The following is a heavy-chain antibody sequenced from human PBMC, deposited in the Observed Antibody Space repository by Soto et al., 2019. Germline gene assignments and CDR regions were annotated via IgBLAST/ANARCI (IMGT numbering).Heavy chain of an antibody. CDR2: IKNKGNSYAT. CDR3: TRDIHGSGSFDY. J-gene: IGHJ4*02. V-gene: IGHV3-72*01. CDR1: GFTFSDYY. Sequence: EVQLVESGGGLVQPGGSLRLSCAVSGFTFSDYYMDWVRQAPGKGLEWIGRIKNKGNSYATEYAASVKGRFTISRDDSKNSLYLQMTSLTSEDTAVDVCTRDIHGSGSFDYSSQGTLVTVSP. D-gene: IGHD1-26*01.